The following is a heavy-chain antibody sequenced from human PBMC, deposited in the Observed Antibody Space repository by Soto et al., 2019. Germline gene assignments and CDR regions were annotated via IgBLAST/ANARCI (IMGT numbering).Heavy chain of an antibody. CDR2: IITYNGNT. CDR3: ARTGPPVDY. J-gene: IGHJ4*02. V-gene: IGHV1-18*01. Sequence: QVQLVQSGAEVKKPGASVKVSCKASGYTFSSYAISWVRQAPGQGLEWMGWIITYNGNTNYAQKLQGRVTMTTDTSTTTAYRDLRSPRSDVTAVYYCARTGPPVDYWGQGTLVTVSS. CDR1: GYTFSSYA.